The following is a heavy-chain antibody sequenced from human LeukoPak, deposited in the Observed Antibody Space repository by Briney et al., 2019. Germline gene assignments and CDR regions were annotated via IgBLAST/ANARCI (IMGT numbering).Heavy chain of an antibody. CDR1: GYTFTGYY. J-gene: IGHJ4*02. D-gene: IGHD6-19*01. CDR2: INPNSGGT. V-gene: IGHV1-2*02. Sequence: GASVKVSCKASGYTFTGYYMHWVRQAPGQGLEWMGWINPNSGGTNYAQKFQGRVTMTRDTSNSTAYMELSRLRSDGTAVYYCARDRTRTGYSSGWYHDYWGQGTLVTVSS. CDR3: ARDRTRTGYSSGWYHDY.